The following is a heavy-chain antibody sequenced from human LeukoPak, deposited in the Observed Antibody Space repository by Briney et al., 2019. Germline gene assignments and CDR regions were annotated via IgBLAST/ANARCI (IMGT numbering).Heavy chain of an antibody. V-gene: IGHV4-34*01. CDR1: GGSFSGYY. J-gene: IGHJ4*02. D-gene: IGHD5-18*01. CDR3: ARLRIQLRQRGGYYFDY. CDR2: INHSGST. Sequence: SETLSLTCAVYGGSFSGYYWSWIRQPPGKGLEWIGEINHSGSTNYNPSLKSRVTISVDTSKNQFSLKLSSVTAADTAVYYCARLRIQLRQRGGYYFDYWGQGTLVTVSS.